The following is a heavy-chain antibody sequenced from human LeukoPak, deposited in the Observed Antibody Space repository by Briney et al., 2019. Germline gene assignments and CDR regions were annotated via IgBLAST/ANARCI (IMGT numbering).Heavy chain of an antibody. J-gene: IGHJ2*01. CDR1: GYTFTSYY. CDR3: AREEPNWYFDL. D-gene: IGHD1-14*01. V-gene: IGHV1-46*01. CDR2: INPSGGST. Sequence: ASVKVSCKASGYTFTSYYMHWVRQAPGQGLEWMGIINPSGGSTSYAQKFQGRVTMTRDMSTSTVYMELSSLRSEDTAVYYCAREEPNWYFDLWGRGTLVTVSS.